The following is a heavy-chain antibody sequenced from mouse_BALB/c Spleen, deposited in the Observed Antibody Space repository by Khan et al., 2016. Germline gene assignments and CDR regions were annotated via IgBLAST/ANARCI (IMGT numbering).Heavy chain of an antibody. V-gene: IGHV2-3*01. CDR3: AKSPNWGNYAMDY. Sequence: QVQRKQSGPGLVAPSQSLSITCTVSGFSLNNYGISWVRQPPGKGLEWLGVIWGDGSTNYHSALMSRMKIIKDNSKSQVFLKLNSLQTDDTATYYCAKSPNWGNYAMDYWGQGTSVTVSS. CDR1: GFSLNNYG. J-gene: IGHJ4*01. D-gene: IGHD4-1*01. CDR2: IWGDGST.